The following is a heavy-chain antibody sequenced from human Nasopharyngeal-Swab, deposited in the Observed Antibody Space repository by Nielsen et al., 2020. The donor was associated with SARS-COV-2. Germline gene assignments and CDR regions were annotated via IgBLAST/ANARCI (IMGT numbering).Heavy chain of an antibody. J-gene: IGHJ4*02. CDR2: ISTYNANT. CDR1: GYNFNDHG. V-gene: IGHV1-18*04. Sequence: ASVKVSCKSSGYNFNDHGINWVRQAPGQGLEWMGWISTYNANTHYAEKFRGRFTLTTDTSTGTAYMELRSLTSDDTAMYFCARNPGRPTSTHYFDLWGQGTLVTVSS. CDR3: ARNPGRPTSTHYFDL.